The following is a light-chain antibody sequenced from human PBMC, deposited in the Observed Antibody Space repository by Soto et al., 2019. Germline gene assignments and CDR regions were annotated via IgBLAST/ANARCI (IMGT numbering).Light chain of an antibody. CDR2: EVS. CDR3: SSYTRTSSYV. Sequence: QSVLTQPASVSGSPGQSITISCTCTSSDIGNYDYVSWFQQHPGKAPKLLISEVSNRPSGVSYRFSGSKYGTTASLTISGLQAEDEADYYCSSYTRTSSYVFGGGTKVTVL. CDR1: SSDIGNYDY. J-gene: IGLJ1*01. V-gene: IGLV2-14*01.